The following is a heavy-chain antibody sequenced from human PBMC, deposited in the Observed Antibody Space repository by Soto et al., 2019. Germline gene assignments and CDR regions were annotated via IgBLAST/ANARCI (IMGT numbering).Heavy chain of an antibody. V-gene: IGHV3-74*01. Sequence: GGSLRLSCAASGFTFSSYWMHWVRQAPGKGLVWVSRINSDGSSTSYADSVKGRFTISRDNAKNTLYLQMNSLRAEDTAVYYCAREGRGYSGYDLSGPFFYMDVWGKGTTVTVSS. D-gene: IGHD5-12*01. CDR2: INSDGSST. CDR3: AREGRGYSGYDLSGPFFYMDV. J-gene: IGHJ6*03. CDR1: GFTFSSYW.